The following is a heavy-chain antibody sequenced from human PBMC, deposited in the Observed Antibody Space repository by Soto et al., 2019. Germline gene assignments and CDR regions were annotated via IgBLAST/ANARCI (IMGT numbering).Heavy chain of an antibody. D-gene: IGHD2-15*01. Sequence: SETLSLTCTVSGGSISSYYWSWIRQPPGKGLEWIGYIYYSGSTNYNPSLKGRVTISVDTSKNQFSLKLSSVTAADTAVYYCARDSSRYCSGGSCPQTTGYWYFELWGRGTLI. CDR3: ARDSSRYCSGGSCPQTTGYWYFEL. CDR1: GGSISSYY. J-gene: IGHJ2*01. V-gene: IGHV4-59*01. CDR2: IYYSGST.